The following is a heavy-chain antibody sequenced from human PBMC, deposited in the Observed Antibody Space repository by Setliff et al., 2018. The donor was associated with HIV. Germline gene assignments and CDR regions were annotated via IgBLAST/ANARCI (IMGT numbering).Heavy chain of an antibody. CDR1: GFTFVNHD. CDR3: AREIQTVYTGGHYLYGLDV. Sequence: GGSLRLSCAASGFTFVNHDIEWVRQAPGKGLEWVSHIGTAGDTYYLDSVKGRFTISREDARNSGYLQMNSLRDDDTAVYYCAREIQTVYTGGHYLYGLDVWGQGTAVTVSS. CDR2: IGTAGDT. V-gene: IGHV3-13*01. J-gene: IGHJ6*02. D-gene: IGHD3-16*01.